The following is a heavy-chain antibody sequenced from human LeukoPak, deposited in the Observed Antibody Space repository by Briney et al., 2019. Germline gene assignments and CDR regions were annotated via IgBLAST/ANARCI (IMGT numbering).Heavy chain of an antibody. CDR2: IYHSGST. V-gene: IGHV4-30-2*01. Sequence: SETLSLTCTVSGGSISSGGYYWSWIRQPPGKGLEWIGYIYHSGSTYYNPSLKSRVTISVDRSKNQFSLKLSSVTAADTAVYYCARDYYDSSGYYNGGGFDPWGQGTLVTVSS. J-gene: IGHJ5*02. CDR1: GGSISSGGYY. CDR3: ARDYYDSSGYYNGGGFDP. D-gene: IGHD3-22*01.